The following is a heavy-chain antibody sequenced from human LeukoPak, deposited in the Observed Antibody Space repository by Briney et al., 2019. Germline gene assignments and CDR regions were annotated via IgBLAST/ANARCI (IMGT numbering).Heavy chain of an antibody. CDR1: GFDFSDYY. V-gene: IGHV3-11*01. CDR3: VRDAQRFCSGAVCPGPDF. Sequence: GGSLRLSCAASGFDFSDYYMSWMRQAPGKGLEWVSYISNTGGTITYADSVRGRFTISRDNAENSIYLQMDSLRVEDTALYYCVRDAQRFCSGAVCPGPDFCGEGALV. CDR2: ISNTGGTI. D-gene: IGHD2-15*01. J-gene: IGHJ4*02.